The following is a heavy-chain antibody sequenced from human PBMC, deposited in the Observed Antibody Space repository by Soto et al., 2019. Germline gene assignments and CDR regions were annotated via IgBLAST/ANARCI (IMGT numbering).Heavy chain of an antibody. Sequence: GGSLRLSCAASGFTFSNAWMNWVRQAPGKGLEWVGRIKSKTDGGTTDYAAPVKGRFTISRDDSKNTLYLQMNSLKTEDTAVYYCTTDRWELLSGRDYYYYYGMDVWGQGTTVTVSS. J-gene: IGHJ6*02. CDR3: TTDRWELLSGRDYYYYYGMDV. D-gene: IGHD2-15*01. CDR1: GFTFSNAW. CDR2: IKSKTDGGTT. V-gene: IGHV3-15*07.